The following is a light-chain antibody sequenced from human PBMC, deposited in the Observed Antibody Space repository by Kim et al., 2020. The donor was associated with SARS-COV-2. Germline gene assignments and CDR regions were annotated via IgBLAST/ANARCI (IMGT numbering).Light chain of an antibody. V-gene: IGKV3-20*01. CDR3: QHYGSSPQT. CDR1: QSVSSSY. Sequence: EIVLTQSPGTLSLSPGERATLSCRASQSVSSSYLAWYQQKPGQAPRLLIYGASSRATGIPDRFSGGGSGTDFTLTISRLEPEDFAVYYCQHYGSSPQTFGQGTKVEIK. J-gene: IGKJ1*01. CDR2: GAS.